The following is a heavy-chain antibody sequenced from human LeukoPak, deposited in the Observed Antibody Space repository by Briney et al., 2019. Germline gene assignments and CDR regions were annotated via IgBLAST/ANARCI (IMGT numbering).Heavy chain of an antibody. Sequence: GGSLRLSCAASGFTFGSYSMNWVRQAPGKGLEWVSSISSSSSYIYYADSVKGRFTISRDNAKNSLYLQMNSLRAEDTAVYYCARAGSSSLCYWGQGTLVTVSS. CDR3: ARAGSSSLCY. D-gene: IGHD6-13*01. CDR2: ISSSSSYI. V-gene: IGHV3-21*01. CDR1: GFTFGSYS. J-gene: IGHJ4*02.